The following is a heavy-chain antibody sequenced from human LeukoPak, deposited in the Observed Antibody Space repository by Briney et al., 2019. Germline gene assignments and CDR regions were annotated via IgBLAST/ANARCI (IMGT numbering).Heavy chain of an antibody. CDR1: GFTFSSYA. Sequence: GGSLRLSCAASGFTFSSYAMHWVRQAPGKGLVYVSAISSNGGSTYYANSVKGRFTISRDNSKNTLYLQMGSLRAEDMAVYYCARDLGSGWTYFDYWGQGTLVTVSS. CDR2: ISSNGGST. D-gene: IGHD6-19*01. J-gene: IGHJ4*02. V-gene: IGHV3-64*01. CDR3: ARDLGSGWTYFDY.